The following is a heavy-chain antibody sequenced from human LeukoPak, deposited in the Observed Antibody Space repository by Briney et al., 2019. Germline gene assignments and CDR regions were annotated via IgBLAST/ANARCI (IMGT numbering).Heavy chain of an antibody. CDR3: ARHRRYSYGPMIAFDI. V-gene: IGHV4-59*08. CDR1: GGSISSYY. J-gene: IGHJ3*02. Sequence: SETLSLTCTVSGGSISSYYWSWIRQPPGKGLEWIGYIYYSGSTNYNPSLKSRVTISVDTSKNQFSLKLSSVTAADTAVYYCARHRRYSYGPMIAFDIWGQGTMVTVSS. D-gene: IGHD5-18*01. CDR2: IYYSGST.